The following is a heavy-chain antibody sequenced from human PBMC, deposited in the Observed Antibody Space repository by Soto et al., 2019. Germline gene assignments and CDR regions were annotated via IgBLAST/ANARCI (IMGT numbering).Heavy chain of an antibody. CDR2: IYTSGST. D-gene: IGHD1-26*01. CDR3: ARESRVDSGSYYYFDY. CDR1: GGSISSYY. V-gene: IGHV4-4*07. J-gene: IGHJ4*02. Sequence: SETLSLTCTVSGGSISSYYWGWIRQPAGKGLEWIGRIYTSGSTNYNPSLKSRVTMSVDTSKNQFSLKLSSVTAADTAVYYCARESRVDSGSYYYFDYWGQGTLVTVSS.